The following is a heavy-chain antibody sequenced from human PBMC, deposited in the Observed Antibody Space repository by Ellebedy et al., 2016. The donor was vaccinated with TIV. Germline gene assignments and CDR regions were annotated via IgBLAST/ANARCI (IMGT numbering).Heavy chain of an antibody. D-gene: IGHD3-3*01. V-gene: IGHV1-18*04. CDR1: GYTFSSYY. CDR2: ISPYSGNT. J-gene: IGHJ4*02. Sequence: ASVKVSCKASGYTFSSYYLHWVRQAPGQGLEFLGWISPYSGNTKYPQRLHGIVTITTEISTTTAYMEMRSQRSDYTAVYYCARYDVWSGYYDYWGQGTLVTVSS. CDR3: ARYDVWSGYYDY.